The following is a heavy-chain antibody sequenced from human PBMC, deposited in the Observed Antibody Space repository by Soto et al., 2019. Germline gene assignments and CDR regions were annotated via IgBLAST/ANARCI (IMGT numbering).Heavy chain of an antibody. V-gene: IGHV3-74*01. Sequence: EVQLVEAGGGLVQPGGSLRLSCAASGFTFSTSWIHWVRRAPGKGLVWVSRINGDGGTINYADSVKGRFTISRDNAKNTVYLQMNSLSADDTAVYYCTRGGNYYFDYWGQGTLVTVSS. CDR1: GFTFSTSW. CDR2: INGDGGTI. CDR3: TRGGNYYFDY. D-gene: IGHD1-7*01. J-gene: IGHJ4*02.